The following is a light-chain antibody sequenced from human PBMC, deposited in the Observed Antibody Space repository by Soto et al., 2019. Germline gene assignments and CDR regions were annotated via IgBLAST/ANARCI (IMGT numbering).Light chain of an antibody. J-gene: IGKJ1*01. V-gene: IGKV3-20*01. CDR2: GRS. CDR3: QQYSSSRT. Sequence: DIVLTQSPGTLSLSPGERATLSCRASQSVSSNHLACYQQKPGQAPRLLIYGRSSRATGIPVRFSGSGSETVFTLTITRLEPEEVAVYYCQQYSSSRTFGQGTKVEIK. CDR1: QSVSSNH.